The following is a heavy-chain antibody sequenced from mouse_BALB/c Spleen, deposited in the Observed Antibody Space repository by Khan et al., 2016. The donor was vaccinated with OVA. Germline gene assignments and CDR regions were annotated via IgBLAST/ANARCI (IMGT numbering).Heavy chain of an antibody. D-gene: IGHD2-10*01. CDR3: AKQPYYHYNIMDY. V-gene: IGHV2-6-1*01. J-gene: IGHJ4*01. CDR2: IWTDGST. CDR1: GFSLTHYG. Sequence: QVPLKESGPGLVAPSHSLSITCTISGFSLTHYGVHWVRQPPGQGLEWLVVIWTDGSTTYNSALKSRLTIIKDNSKSQVFLKMNSLQTNDTTMYFCAKQPYYHYNIMDYWGQGTSVTVSS.